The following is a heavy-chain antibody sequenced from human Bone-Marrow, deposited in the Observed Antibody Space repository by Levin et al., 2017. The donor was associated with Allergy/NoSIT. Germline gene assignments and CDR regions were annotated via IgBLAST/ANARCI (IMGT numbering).Heavy chain of an antibody. CDR1: GFSLTSYA. Sequence: PGGSLRLSCAASGFSLTSYALHWVRQAPGKGLEWLAVMSSDGRKKSYLDSVKGRFTISRDESKNTVYLQMDSLRAEDTAVYYCARGVDSSDRHGDYSLIPEHDYWGQGTLVTVS. J-gene: IGHJ4*02. CDR2: MSSDGRKK. CDR3: ARGVDSSDRHGDYSLIPEHDY. V-gene: IGHV3-30*04. D-gene: IGHD2-21*01.